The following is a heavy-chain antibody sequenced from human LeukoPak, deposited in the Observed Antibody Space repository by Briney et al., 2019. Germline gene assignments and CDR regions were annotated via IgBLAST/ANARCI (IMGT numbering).Heavy chain of an antibody. CDR3: ARDVDY. CDR2: IYQSGST. V-gene: IGHV4-38-2*02. CDR1: GYSISSGYF. Sequence: SETLSLTCTVSGYSISSGYFWGWFRQPPGKGLEWIGSIYQSGSTYSNPSLKSRVTISVDTSKNQFSLKLSSVTAADTAVYYCARDVDYWGQGTLVTVSS. J-gene: IGHJ4*02.